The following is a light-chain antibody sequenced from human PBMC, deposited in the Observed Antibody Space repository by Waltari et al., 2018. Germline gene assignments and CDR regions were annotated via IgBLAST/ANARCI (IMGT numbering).Light chain of an antibody. Sequence: DIQMTQSPSSLSASVGDRVTITCRASPSISTALSWYTQKPGKAPKLLIYAASLLQDGVPSRFRGSGSGTDFTLTISNLQPEDFATYYCQQSYKAPYTFGQGTNVEIK. V-gene: IGKV1-39*01. CDR2: AAS. J-gene: IGKJ2*01. CDR3: QQSYKAPYT. CDR1: PSISTA.